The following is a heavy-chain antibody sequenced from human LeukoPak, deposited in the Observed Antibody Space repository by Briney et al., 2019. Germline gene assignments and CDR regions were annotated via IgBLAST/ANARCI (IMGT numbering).Heavy chain of an antibody. CDR1: GVTFSSYA. Sequence: GGSLRLSCAAAGVTFSSYAMSLVRQAPGKGLEWVSAISGSGGSTYYADSVKGRFTISRDNSKNTLYLQMNSLRAEDTAIYYCAKIQGGSDYWGQGTLVTVSS. CDR2: ISGSGGST. J-gene: IGHJ4*02. CDR3: AKIQGGSDY. D-gene: IGHD3-16*01. V-gene: IGHV3-23*01.